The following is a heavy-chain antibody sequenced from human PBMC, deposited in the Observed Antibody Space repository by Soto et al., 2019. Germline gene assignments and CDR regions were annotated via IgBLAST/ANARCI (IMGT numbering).Heavy chain of an antibody. V-gene: IGHV4-30-2*01. D-gene: IGHD6-13*01. CDR3: ASKGYSSSWYSDRDAFDI. CDR2: IYHSGST. CDR1: GGSISSGGYS. J-gene: IGHJ3*02. Sequence: SETLSLTCAVSGGSISSGGYSWSWIRQPPGKGLEWIGYIYHSGSTYYNPSLKSRVTISVDRSKNQFSLKLSSVTAADTAVYYCASKGYSSSWYSDRDAFDIWGQGTMVTVSS.